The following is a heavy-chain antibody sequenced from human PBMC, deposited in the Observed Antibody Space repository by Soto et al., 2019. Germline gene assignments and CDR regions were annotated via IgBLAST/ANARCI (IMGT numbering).Heavy chain of an antibody. J-gene: IGHJ6*03. CDR1: GFTFSSYG. D-gene: IGHD3-10*01. Sequence: GGSLRLSCAASGFTFSSYGMHWVRQAPGKGLEWVAVIWYDGSNKYYADSVKGRFTISRDNSKNTLYLQMNSLRAEDTAVYYCARASKRFGGYYYMDVWGKGTTVTVSS. CDR2: IWYDGSNK. CDR3: ARASKRFGGYYYMDV. V-gene: IGHV3-33*01.